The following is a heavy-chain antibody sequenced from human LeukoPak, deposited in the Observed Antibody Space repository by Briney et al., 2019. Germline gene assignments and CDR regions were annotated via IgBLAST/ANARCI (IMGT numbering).Heavy chain of an antibody. Sequence: SETLSLTCTVSGGSISSYYWSWIRQPPGKGLEWIGYIYYSGSTNYNPSLKSRVTISVDTSKNQFTLKLSSVTAADTAVYYCARGVGDTARIYYFDYWGQGTLVTVSS. CDR2: IYYSGST. D-gene: IGHD5-18*01. CDR3: ARGVGDTARIYYFDY. V-gene: IGHV4-59*12. CDR1: GGSISSYY. J-gene: IGHJ4*02.